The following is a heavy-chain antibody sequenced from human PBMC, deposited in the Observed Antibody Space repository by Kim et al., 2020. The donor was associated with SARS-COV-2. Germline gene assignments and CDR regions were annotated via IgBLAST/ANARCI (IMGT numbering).Heavy chain of an antibody. D-gene: IGHD6-19*01. J-gene: IGHJ6*02. CDR1: GGSISSYY. V-gene: IGHV4-59*01. CDR3: ARDQFSSGWNYYYYGMDV. CDR2: IYYSGST. Sequence: SETLSLTCTVSGGSISSYYWSWIRQPPGKGLEWIGYIYYSGSTNYNPSLKSRVTISVDTSKNQFSLKLSSVTAADTAVYYCARDQFSSGWNYYYYGMDVWGQGTTVTVSS.